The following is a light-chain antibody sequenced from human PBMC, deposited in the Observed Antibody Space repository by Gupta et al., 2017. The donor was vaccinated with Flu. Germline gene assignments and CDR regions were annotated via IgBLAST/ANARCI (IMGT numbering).Light chain of an antibody. J-gene: IGKJ1*01. V-gene: IGKV1-39*01. Sequence: PSSLSASVGDKVTITCRASQIISSYLNWYHQKPGRAPKLLISAASTLESGVPSRFSGSGSGTDFTLTISGLQPEDYGIYYCQQSYSYCWTFGQGTKVDMK. CDR3: QQSYSYCWT. CDR2: AAS. CDR1: QIISSY.